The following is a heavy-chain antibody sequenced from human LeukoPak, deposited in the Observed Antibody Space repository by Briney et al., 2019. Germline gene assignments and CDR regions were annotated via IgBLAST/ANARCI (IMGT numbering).Heavy chain of an antibody. V-gene: IGHV1-46*03. CDR1: GYTFTSYY. Sequence: GASVKVSCKASGYTFTSYYMHWVRQAPGQGLEWMGIINPSGGSTSYAQKFQARVTMTRDTSTSTVYMELSSLRSEDTAVYYCASRYYDSSGYHGFDYWGQGTLVTVSS. CDR3: ASRYYDSSGYHGFDY. CDR2: INPSGGST. D-gene: IGHD3-22*01. J-gene: IGHJ4*02.